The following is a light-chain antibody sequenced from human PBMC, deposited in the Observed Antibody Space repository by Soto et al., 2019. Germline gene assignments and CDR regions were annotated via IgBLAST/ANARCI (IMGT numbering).Light chain of an antibody. Sequence: QSVLTQPASVTGSPGQSITISCTGTSSDVGSYNLVSWYQQHPGKAPKLMIYEVTQRPSGVANRFSGSKSGNTASLTISGLHAEAEADYYCCSYAPSSTYVFGPGTKLTVL. CDR3: CSYAPSSTYV. CDR1: SSDVGSYNL. J-gene: IGLJ1*01. CDR2: EVT. V-gene: IGLV2-23*02.